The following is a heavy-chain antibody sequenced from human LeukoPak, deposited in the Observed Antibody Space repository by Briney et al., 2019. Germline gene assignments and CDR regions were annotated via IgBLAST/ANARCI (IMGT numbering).Heavy chain of an antibody. V-gene: IGHV4-39*01. CDR3: ARLGTYSGNLFDN. Sequence: SETLSLTCTVSGGSITSDSYYWVWVRQSPGKGLEWTGSIKYGGTTFYSSSLQSRITLSMDASKNQFSLRLTSVTAADTAVYYCARLGTYSGNLFDNWGQGTLVTVSS. J-gene: IGHJ4*02. D-gene: IGHD5-12*01. CDR1: GGSITSDSYY. CDR2: IKYGGTT.